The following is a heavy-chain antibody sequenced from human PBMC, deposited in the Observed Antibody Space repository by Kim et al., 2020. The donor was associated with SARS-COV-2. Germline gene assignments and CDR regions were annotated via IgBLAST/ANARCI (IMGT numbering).Heavy chain of an antibody. V-gene: IGHV3-53*01. J-gene: IGHJ6*02. D-gene: IGHD5-18*01. CDR1: GFTVSSNY. Sequence: GGSLRLSCAASGFTVSSNYMSWVRQAPGKGLEWVSVIYSGGSTYYADSVKGRFTISRDNSKNTLYLQMNSLRAEDTAVYYCARDPGYSYGYYYYYGMDVWGQGTTVTVSS. CDR2: IYSGGST. CDR3: ARDPGYSYGYYYYYGMDV.